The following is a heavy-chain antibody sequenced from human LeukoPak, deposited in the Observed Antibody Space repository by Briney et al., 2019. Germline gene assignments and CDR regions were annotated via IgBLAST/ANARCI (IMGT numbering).Heavy chain of an antibody. D-gene: IGHD2-15*01. Sequence: SQTLSLTCTVSGDSISSDISYWSWIRQPAGKELEWIGRVSISGGTNYNPSLRSRVTISVDTSKNQFSLILSSVTAADTAMYFCARLRNVVLFDYWGQGTLVTVSS. J-gene: IGHJ4*02. CDR1: GDSISSDISY. CDR3: ARLRNVVLFDY. CDR2: VSISGGT. V-gene: IGHV4-61*02.